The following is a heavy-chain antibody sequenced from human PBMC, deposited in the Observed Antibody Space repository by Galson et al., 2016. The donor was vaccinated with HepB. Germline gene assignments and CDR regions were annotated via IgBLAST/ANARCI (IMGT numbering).Heavy chain of an antibody. CDR2: IKQDGSQT. Sequence: SLRLSCAASGFTFSTFWMTWVRQAPGKGLEWVGNIKQDGSQTYYVDSVKGRFSISKDNAKNSLYLRMNSLRADDTAVYYCARDPMRFAFDLWGQGTMVTVSS. J-gene: IGHJ3*01. CDR3: ARDPMRFAFDL. V-gene: IGHV3-7*01. CDR1: GFTFSTFW.